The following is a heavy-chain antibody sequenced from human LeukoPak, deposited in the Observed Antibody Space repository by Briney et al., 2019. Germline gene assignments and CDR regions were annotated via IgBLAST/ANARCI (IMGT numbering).Heavy chain of an antibody. CDR1: GYTFTSYD. CDR2: MNPNSGNT. J-gene: IGHJ6*03. CDR3: ARARLTGTTYYYYMDV. D-gene: IGHD1-7*01. V-gene: IGHV1-8*01. Sequence: GASVKVSCKASGYTFTSYDINWVRQATGQGLEWMGWMNPNSGNTGYAQKFQGRVTMTRNTSISTAYMELSSLRSEDTAVYYCARARLTGTTYYYYMDVWGKGTTVTVSS.